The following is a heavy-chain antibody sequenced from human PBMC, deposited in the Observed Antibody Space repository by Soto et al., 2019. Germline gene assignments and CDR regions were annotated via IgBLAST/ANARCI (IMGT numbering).Heavy chain of an antibody. CDR2: INQDESEK. J-gene: IGHJ4*02. D-gene: IGHD2-15*01. V-gene: IGHV3-7*01. CDR3: ARDCSRADCPTHTSEY. CDR1: GFSLSDYW. Sequence: GGSLRLSCAASGFSLSDYWMSWVRQSPGKGLEWVANINQDESEKYFMDSVTGRFAISRDNAKNSLYLQMNRLRAEDTAVYYCARDCSRADCPTHTSEYWGPGTLVTVSS.